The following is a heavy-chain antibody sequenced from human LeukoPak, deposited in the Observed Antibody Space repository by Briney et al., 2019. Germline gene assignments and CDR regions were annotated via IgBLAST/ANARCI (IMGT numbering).Heavy chain of an antibody. D-gene: IGHD6-6*01. J-gene: IGHJ4*02. CDR1: GGSISSSNW. Sequence: KASETLSLTCAVSGGSISSSNWWGWVRQPPGKGLEWIGEIYHSGSTNYNPSLKSRVTISVDKSKNQFSLRLSSVTAADTAVYYCARHRAFSSSSPFDYWGQGTLVTVSS. CDR2: IYHSGST. V-gene: IGHV4-4*02. CDR3: ARHRAFSSSSPFDY.